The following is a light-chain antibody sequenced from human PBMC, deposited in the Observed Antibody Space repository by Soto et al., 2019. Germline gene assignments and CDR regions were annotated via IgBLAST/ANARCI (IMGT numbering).Light chain of an antibody. V-gene: IGLV2-14*01. Sequence: QSAMTQPASVSGSPGQSITISCTGTSSDVGRYNYVSWYQQHPGKVPKLMIYDVSNRPSGVSNRFSGSKSGNTASLTISGHQAEDEADYYCGSYTNSTTVVLGGGTQLTVL. CDR3: GSYTNSTTVV. CDR2: DVS. J-gene: IGLJ2*01. CDR1: SSDVGRYNY.